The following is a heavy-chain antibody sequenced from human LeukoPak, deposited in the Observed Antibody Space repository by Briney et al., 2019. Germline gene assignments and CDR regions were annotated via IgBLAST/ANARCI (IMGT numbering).Heavy chain of an antibody. CDR1: GYSFTNYG. D-gene: IGHD3-22*01. Sequence: GASVKVSCKASGYSFTNYGISWVRQAPGQGLEWMGWVSAYNGNTKYAQKFQGRVTMTTDTSTSTAYMELRSLRSDDTAVYYCARDRASSGYYYQPFDYWGQGTLVTVSS. CDR3: ARDRASSGYYYQPFDY. CDR2: VSAYNGNT. V-gene: IGHV1-18*01. J-gene: IGHJ4*02.